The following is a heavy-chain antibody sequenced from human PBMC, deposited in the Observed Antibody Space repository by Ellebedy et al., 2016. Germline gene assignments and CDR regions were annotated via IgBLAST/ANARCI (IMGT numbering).Heavy chain of an antibody. CDR3: ARGGRSVGSGFYLPTY. CDR1: GYSFSSYA. Sequence: ASVKVSCKASGYSFSSYALHWVRQAPGQRLEWMGWINGGNGDTKYSQKFQARVTFTRDTSATTAYMEFTSLRSEDTAVYYCARGGRSVGSGFYLPTYWGQGTLVTVSS. J-gene: IGHJ4*02. CDR2: INGGNGDT. V-gene: IGHV1-3*01. D-gene: IGHD3-22*01.